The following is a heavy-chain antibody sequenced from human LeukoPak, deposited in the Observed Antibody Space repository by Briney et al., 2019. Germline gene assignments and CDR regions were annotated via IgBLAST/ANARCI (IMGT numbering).Heavy chain of an antibody. CDR1: GYTLTELS. V-gene: IGHV1-2*02. J-gene: IGHJ3*02. Sequence: SVKVSCKVSGYTLTELSMHWVRQATGQGLEWMGWIIPNSGGTKYAQKFQDRVTMTRDTSISTAYMELSSLTYDDTAVYYCARGVLLQGRGAFDIWGQGAMVTVSS. CDR2: IIPNSGGT. D-gene: IGHD1-26*01. CDR3: ARGVLLQGRGAFDI.